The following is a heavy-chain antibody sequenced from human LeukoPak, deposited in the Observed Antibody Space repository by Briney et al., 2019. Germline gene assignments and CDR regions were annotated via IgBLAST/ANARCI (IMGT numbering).Heavy chain of an antibody. CDR3: ARDGGYSYGEFDY. Sequence: SESLSLTCTVSGGSISSGGYYWGWIRQHPGNGLEWIGYIYYSGNTYNNPSLESRVTISVDTSKNQFSLKLSSVTAADTAVYYCARDGGYSYGEFDYWGQGTLVTVSA. J-gene: IGHJ4*02. V-gene: IGHV4-31*03. CDR1: GGSISSGGYY. D-gene: IGHD5-18*01. CDR2: IYYSGNT.